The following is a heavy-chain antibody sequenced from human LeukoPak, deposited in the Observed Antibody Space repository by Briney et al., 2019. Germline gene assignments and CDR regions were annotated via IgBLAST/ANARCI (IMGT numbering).Heavy chain of an antibody. CDR1: GFTFDDYA. CDR2: ISGNSGSI. CDR3: ARDWGYCSGGSCIDAFDI. Sequence: GGSLRLSCAASGFTFDDYAMHWVRQAPGKGLEWVSGISGNSGSIGYADSVKGRFTISRDNAKNSLYLQMNSLRAEDAAVYYCARDWGYCSGGSCIDAFDIWGQGTMVTVSS. D-gene: IGHD2-15*01. J-gene: IGHJ3*02. V-gene: IGHV3-9*01.